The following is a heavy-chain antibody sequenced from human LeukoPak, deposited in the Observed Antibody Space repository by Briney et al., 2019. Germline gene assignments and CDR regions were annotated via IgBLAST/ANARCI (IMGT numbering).Heavy chain of an antibody. CDR3: AKVGGLNGDYTYYSDY. J-gene: IGHJ4*02. Sequence: GGSLRLSCAASGFTFDDYAMHWVRQSPGKGLEWVSLITGDGATTYYTDSVKGRFTISRDNSKDSLYLQMNSLRTEDTALYFCAKVGGLNGDYTYYSDYWGQGTLVTVSS. CDR2: ITGDGATT. D-gene: IGHD4-17*01. CDR1: GFTFDDYA. V-gene: IGHV3-43*02.